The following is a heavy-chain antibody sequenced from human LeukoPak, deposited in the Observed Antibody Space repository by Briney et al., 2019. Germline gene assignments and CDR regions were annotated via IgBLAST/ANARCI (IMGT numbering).Heavy chain of an antibody. CDR3: ARSPFGAYFDY. D-gene: IGHD3-3*01. CDR1: GFTFSSYW. J-gene: IGHJ4*02. Sequence: GGSLRLSCAASGFTFSSYWMSWVRRAPGKGLEWVANIKQDGSEKYYVDSVKGRFTISRDNAKNSLYLQMNSLRAEDTAVYYCARSPFGAYFDYWGQGTLVTVSS. CDR2: IKQDGSEK. V-gene: IGHV3-7*01.